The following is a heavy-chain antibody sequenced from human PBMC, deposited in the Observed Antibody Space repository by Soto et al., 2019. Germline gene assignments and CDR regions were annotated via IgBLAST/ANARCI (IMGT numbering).Heavy chain of an antibody. Sequence: PSETLSLTCTVSGGSISSSSYYWGWIRQPPGKGLEWIGSIYYSGSTYYNPSLKSRVTISADTSKNQFSLKLSSVTAADTAVYYCAITKYYYGSGYYYGMDVWGQGTTVTVSS. CDR1: GGSISSSSYY. CDR3: AITKYYYGSGYYYGMDV. J-gene: IGHJ6*02. CDR2: IYYSGST. D-gene: IGHD3-10*01. V-gene: IGHV4-39*01.